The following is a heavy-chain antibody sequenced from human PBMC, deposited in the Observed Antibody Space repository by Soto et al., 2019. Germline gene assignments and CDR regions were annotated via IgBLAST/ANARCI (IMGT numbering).Heavy chain of an antibody. J-gene: IGHJ6*02. CDR1: GFTFSTYS. CDR3: AREYHAWPLAYGLDV. V-gene: IGHV3-21*01. Sequence: GGSLRLSCVGSGFTFSTYSINWVRQAPGKGLEWVSSISSRSDIYYADSVKGRFTISRDNAKNSVSLQMNSLRAEDTAVYYCAREYHAWPLAYGLDVWGQGTTVPVSS. D-gene: IGHD2-2*01. CDR2: ISSRSDI.